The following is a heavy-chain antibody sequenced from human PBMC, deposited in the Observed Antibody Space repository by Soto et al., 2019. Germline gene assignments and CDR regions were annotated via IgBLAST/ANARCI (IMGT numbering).Heavy chain of an antibody. V-gene: IGHV1-3*01. J-gene: IGHJ4*02. D-gene: IGHD3-10*01. CDR3: ARDMGFGLSDY. Sequence: QVQLVQSGAEVKKPGASVKVSCKASGYTFTNYAIDWVRQAPGHRLEWMGWINAGNGNTKYSPKFLGRVTITSDTSASTAYMELSSLSSEDTAVYYCARDMGFGLSDYWGQGILVTVSS. CDR2: INAGNGNT. CDR1: GYTFTNYA.